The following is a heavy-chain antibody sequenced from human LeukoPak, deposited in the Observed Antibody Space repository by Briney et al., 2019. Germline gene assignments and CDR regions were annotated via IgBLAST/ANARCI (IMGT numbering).Heavy chain of an antibody. CDR3: ASRAARSGYYYMDV. J-gene: IGHJ6*03. D-gene: IGHD3-10*01. Sequence: PGGSLRLSCAASGFTFSSYWMHWVRQAPGKGLVWVSRINSDGSSTGYADSVKGRFTISRDNAKNTLYLQMNSLRAEDTAVYYCASRAARSGYYYMDVWGKGTTVTVSS. V-gene: IGHV3-74*01. CDR2: INSDGSST. CDR1: GFTFSSYW.